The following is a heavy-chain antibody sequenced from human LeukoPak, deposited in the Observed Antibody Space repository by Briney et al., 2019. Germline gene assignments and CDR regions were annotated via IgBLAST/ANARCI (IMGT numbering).Heavy chain of an antibody. Sequence: SETLSLTCTVSGYSISSGYYWGWIRQPPGKGLEWIGSIYHSGSTYYNPSLKSRVTISVDTSKNQFSLKLSSVTAADTAVYYCASQGDMDVWGKGTTVTISS. CDR2: IYHSGST. V-gene: IGHV4-38-2*02. CDR3: ASQGDMDV. J-gene: IGHJ6*03. CDR1: GYSISSGYY.